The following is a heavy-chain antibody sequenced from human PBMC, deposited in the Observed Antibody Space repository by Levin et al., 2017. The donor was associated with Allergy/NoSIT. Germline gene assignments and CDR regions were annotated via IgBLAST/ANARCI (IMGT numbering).Heavy chain of an antibody. CDR2: IKQDGSEK. Sequence: GESLKISCAASGFTFGSYWMSWVRQAPGKGLEWVANIKQDGSEKYYVDSVKGRFTISRDNAKNSLYLQMNSLRVEDTAVYHCARDPSIFGVVTTFDYWGQGTLVTVSS. D-gene: IGHD3-3*01. CDR3: ARDPSIFGVVTTFDY. CDR1: GFTFGSYW. V-gene: IGHV3-7*01. J-gene: IGHJ4*02.